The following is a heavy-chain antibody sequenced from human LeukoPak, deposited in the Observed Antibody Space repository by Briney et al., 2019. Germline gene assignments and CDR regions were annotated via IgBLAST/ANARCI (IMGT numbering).Heavy chain of an antibody. Sequence: PGESLKISCKCSGYNFTNYWIAWVRQIPGKGLEWMGIIYPGDSDPRYSPSSQGQVTISVNKSISTAYLQWSSLKASHSAMYHCARVRAYGGYDYGYWGQGTLVTVSS. CDR1: GYNFTNYW. CDR2: IYPGDSDP. CDR3: ARVRAYGGYDYGY. J-gene: IGHJ4*02. D-gene: IGHD5-12*01. V-gene: IGHV5-51*01.